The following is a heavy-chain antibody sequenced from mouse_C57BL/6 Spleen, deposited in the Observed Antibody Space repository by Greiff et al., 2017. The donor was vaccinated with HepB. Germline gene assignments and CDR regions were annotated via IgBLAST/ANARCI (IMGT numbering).Heavy chain of an antibody. CDR2: IYPGDGDT. CDR1: GYAFSSYW. CDR3: ARDYYGSSFIDY. V-gene: IGHV1-80*01. D-gene: IGHD1-1*01. Sequence: VQLQQSGAELVKPGASVKISCKASGYAFSSYWMNWVKQRPGKGLEWIGQIYPGDGDTNYNGKFKGKATLTADKSSSTAYMQLSSLTSEDSAVYFWARDYYGSSFIDYWGQGTTLTVSS. J-gene: IGHJ2*01.